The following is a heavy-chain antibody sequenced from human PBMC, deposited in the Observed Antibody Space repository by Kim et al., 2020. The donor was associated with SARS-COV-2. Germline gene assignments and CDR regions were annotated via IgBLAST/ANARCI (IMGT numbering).Heavy chain of an antibody. Sequence: VDSVKGRFTISRDNAKNSLYLQMNSLRAEDTAVYYCARDPQYSGSYYADYWGQGTLVTVSS. CDR3: ARDPQYSGSYYADY. J-gene: IGHJ4*02. V-gene: IGHV3-7*01. D-gene: IGHD1-26*01.